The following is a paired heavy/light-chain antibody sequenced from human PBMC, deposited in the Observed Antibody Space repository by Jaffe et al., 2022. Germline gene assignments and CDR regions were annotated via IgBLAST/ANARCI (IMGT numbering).Heavy chain of an antibody. CDR3: ARGWSLRFGEWYNWFDP. D-gene: IGHD3-16*01. V-gene: IGHV4-61*02. CDR1: GGSINSGSFY. CDR2: IFTSGST. Sequence: QVQLQESGPGLLRPSQTLSLTCTVSGGSINSGSFYWSWIRQPAGKGLEWIGRIFTSGSTNYNPSLKNRVTISVDKSKNQFFLRLSSVTAADTAVYYCARGWSLRFGEWYNWFDPWGQGTLVTVSS. J-gene: IGHJ5*02.
Light chain of an antibody. V-gene: IGKV2-28*01. Sequence: DIVMTQSPLSLPVTPGEPASISCRSSQSLLHSDGYNFLDWYLQKPGQSPQLLIYLGSNRASGVPDRFSGSGSGTDFTLKISRVEAEDVGVYYCMQALQTPSITFGQGTRLEIK. CDR2: LGS. CDR1: QSLLHSDGYNF. J-gene: IGKJ5*01. CDR3: MQALQTPSIT.